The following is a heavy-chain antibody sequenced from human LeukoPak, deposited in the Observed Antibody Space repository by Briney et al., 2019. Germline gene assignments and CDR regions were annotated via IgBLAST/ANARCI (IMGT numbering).Heavy chain of an antibody. CDR3: ARDPGLLGTYYYYGMDV. V-gene: IGHV6-1*01. CDR2: TYYRSKWYN. J-gene: IGHJ6*02. D-gene: IGHD1-26*01. CDR1: GDSVSSNSAA. Sequence: SQTLSLTCAISGDSVSSNSAAWNWIRQSPSRGLEWLGRTYYRSKWYNDYAVSVKSRITINPDTSKNQFSLQLNSVTPEDTAVYYCARDPGLLGTYYYYGMDVWGQGTTDTVSS.